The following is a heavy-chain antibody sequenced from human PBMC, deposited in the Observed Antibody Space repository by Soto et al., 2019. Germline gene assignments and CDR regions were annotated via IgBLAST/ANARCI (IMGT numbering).Heavy chain of an antibody. CDR3: VRELVPGNWGWFDS. D-gene: IGHD7-27*01. CDR1: EFSDYC. CDR2: INPYNGGT. V-gene: IGHV1-2*04. J-gene: IGHJ5*01. Sequence: QVQLVQSGAEVRMPGASVKVSCKASEFSDYCIHWVRQAPGQGLEWMGWINPYNGGTDYAQKFQGWVTLTRDTSISTVYMDLNSLTFDDTAVYYCVRELVPGNWGWFDSWGQGTLVTVSS.